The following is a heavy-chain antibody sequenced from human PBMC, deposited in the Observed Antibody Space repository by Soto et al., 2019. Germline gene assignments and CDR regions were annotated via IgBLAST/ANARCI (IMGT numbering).Heavy chain of an antibody. CDR1: GFTFITYS. CDR2: LSGGGINT. V-gene: IGHV3-23*01. Sequence: EVQLLESGGGLVQPGGSLRLSCAASGFTFITYSMAWVRQAPGKGPEWVSGLSGGGINTFYADSVKGRFTISVDNSKNTVDLQMNSLRVEDTAVYYCAKWSGYGDEWGQGTLVTVSS. D-gene: IGHD5-12*01. CDR3: AKWSGYGDE. J-gene: IGHJ4*02.